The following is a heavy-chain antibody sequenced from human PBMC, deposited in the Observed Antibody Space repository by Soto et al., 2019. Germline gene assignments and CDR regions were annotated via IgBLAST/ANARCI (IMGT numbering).Heavy chain of an antibody. V-gene: IGHV1-46*01. CDR1: GYKFTTYF. CDR2: IHPSGDT. D-gene: IGHD2-8*01. J-gene: IGHJ1*01. Sequence: QVQLVQSGAEVKKPGASVKVACKASGYKFTTYFIHWVRQAPGQGLEWMGMIHPSGDTGYGQKFRGTVTMTIDTSTTTVYMELRNLTSEATAIYFSVRGYCTTTTGSGDFQHSGQGTLVTVSS. CDR3: VRGYCTTTTGSGDFQH.